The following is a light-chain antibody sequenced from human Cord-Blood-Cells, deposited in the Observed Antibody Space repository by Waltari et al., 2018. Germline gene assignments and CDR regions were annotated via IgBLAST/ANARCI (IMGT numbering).Light chain of an antibody. CDR2: DVS. CDR1: RSDVGGYNY. Sequence: QSALTQPASVSGSPGQSITLSCTGTRSDVGGYNYVSWYQQHPGKAPKLMIYDVSNRPSGVSNRFSGSKSGNTDSLTISGLQAEDEADYYCSSYTSSSTLVFGGGTKLTVL. J-gene: IGLJ2*01. CDR3: SSYTSSSTLV. V-gene: IGLV2-14*01.